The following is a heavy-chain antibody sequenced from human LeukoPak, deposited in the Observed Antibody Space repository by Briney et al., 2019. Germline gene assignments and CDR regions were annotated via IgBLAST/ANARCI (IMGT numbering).Heavy chain of an antibody. J-gene: IGHJ4*02. V-gene: IGHV4-59*01. Sequence: KTSEALSLTCTVSGGSISNYYWSWVRQPPGKGLEWIGYIYYSGSTNYNPSLKSRVTISVDMSKNQFSLKLSSVTAADTAVYYCARGDYVNFVYWGQGTLVTVSS. CDR2: IYYSGST. D-gene: IGHD4-17*01. CDR3: ARGDYVNFVY. CDR1: GGSISNYY.